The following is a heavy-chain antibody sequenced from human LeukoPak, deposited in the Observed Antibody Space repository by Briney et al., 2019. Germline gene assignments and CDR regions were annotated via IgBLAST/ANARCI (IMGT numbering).Heavy chain of an antibody. V-gene: IGHV3-48*04. J-gene: IGHJ3*02. D-gene: IGHD1-1*01. Sequence: GGSLRLSCAASGFTFSSYAMSWVRQAPGKGLEWVSYINSSGYTIYYADSVKGRFTISRDNAKNSLYLQMNSLRTEDTAVYYCARHTTGYNSPRDSFNIWGQGTMVTVSS. CDR1: GFTFSSYA. CDR3: ARHTTGYNSPRDSFNI. CDR2: INSSGYTI.